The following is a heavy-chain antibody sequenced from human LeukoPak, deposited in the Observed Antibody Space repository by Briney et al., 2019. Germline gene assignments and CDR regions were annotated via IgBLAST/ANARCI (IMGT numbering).Heavy chain of an antibody. CDR2: IRSKAYGGTT. D-gene: IGHD3-10*01. V-gene: IGHV3-49*04. J-gene: IGHJ6*03. CDR3: TRMDTMVRGVIYYYYYHYMDV. CDR1: GFTFGDYA. Sequence: GGSLRLSCTASGFTFGDYAMSWVRQAPGKGLEWVGFIRSKAYGGTTEYAASVKGRFTISRDDSKSIAYLQMNSLKTEDTAVYYCTRMDTMVRGVIYYYYYHYMDVWGKGTTVTISS.